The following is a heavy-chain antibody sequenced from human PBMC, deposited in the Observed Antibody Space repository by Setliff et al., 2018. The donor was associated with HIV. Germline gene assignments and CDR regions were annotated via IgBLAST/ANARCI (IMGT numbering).Heavy chain of an antibody. V-gene: IGHV4-59*08. CDR3: ARLAREEYCRGRTCYPNWFDP. CDR1: GGSINSYY. J-gene: IGHJ5*02. CDR2: IDYSGST. Sequence: SETLSLTCTVSGGSINSYYWSWIRQPPGKGLEWIGNIDYSGSTNYKPSLKNRVTISVDMSKNQFSLKLSSVTAADTAVYYCARLAREEYCRGRTCYPNWFDPWGPGTLVTVSS. D-gene: IGHD2-15*01.